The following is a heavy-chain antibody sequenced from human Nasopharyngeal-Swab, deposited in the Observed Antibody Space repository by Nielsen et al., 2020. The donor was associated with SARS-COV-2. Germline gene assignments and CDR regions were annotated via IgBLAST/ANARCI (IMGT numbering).Heavy chain of an antibody. CDR3: ARVLRYFDWLFFDY. V-gene: IGHV4-31*03. CDR2: IYYSGST. Sequence: SETLSLTCTVSGGSISSGGYYWRWIRQHPGKGLEWIGYIYYSGSTYYNPSLKSRVTISVDTSKNQFSLKLSSVTAADTAVYYCARVLRYFDWLFFDYWGQGTLVTVSS. CDR1: GGSISSGGYY. D-gene: IGHD3-9*01. J-gene: IGHJ4*02.